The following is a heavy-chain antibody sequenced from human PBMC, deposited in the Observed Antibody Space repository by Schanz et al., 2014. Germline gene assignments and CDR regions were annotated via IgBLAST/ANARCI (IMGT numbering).Heavy chain of an antibody. V-gene: IGHV3-53*01. CDR3: ASERGYSYGYGAFDI. D-gene: IGHD5-18*01. CDR2: IYSGGST. CDR1: GFTVSDNY. J-gene: IGHJ3*02. Sequence: HLVESGGGLFQPGGSLRLSCAASGFTVSDNYMTWVRQAPGKGLEWVSVIYSGGSTYYADSVKGRFTISRDNSKNTLYLQMNSLRAEDTALYYCASERGYSYGYGAFDIWGQGTMVTVSS.